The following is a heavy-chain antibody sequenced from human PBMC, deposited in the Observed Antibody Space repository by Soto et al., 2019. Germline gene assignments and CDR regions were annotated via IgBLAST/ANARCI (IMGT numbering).Heavy chain of an antibody. CDR2: ISGSGGST. Sequence: PGGSLRLSCAASGVTLSSDAISWVRQAPGKGLEWVSAISGSGGSTYYADSVKGRFTISRDNSKNTLYLQMNSLRAEDTAVYYCAREPSITILGVATDAFDIWGQGTMVTVSS. J-gene: IGHJ3*02. CDR3: AREPSITILGVATDAFDI. D-gene: IGHD3-3*01. CDR1: GVTLSSDA. V-gene: IGHV3-23*01.